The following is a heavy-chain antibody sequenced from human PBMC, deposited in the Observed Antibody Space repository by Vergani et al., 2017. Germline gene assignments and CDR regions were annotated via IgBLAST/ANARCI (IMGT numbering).Heavy chain of an antibody. CDR1: GRPLTIR. CDR2: INSKSDGGTT. D-gene: IGHD1-20*01. J-gene: IGHJ3*02. Sequence: VQLMESGGGLVKPGGSLRLSCAASGRPLTIRMSWVRQAPGKGLEGVGRINSKSDGGTTQYSALVNGRFAISRDESESRVFLQMNSLKTEDTGTYYCVTDNLNGMYFLAFDIWGHGTSVTVS. V-gene: IGHV3-15*01. CDR3: VTDNLNGMYFLAFDI.